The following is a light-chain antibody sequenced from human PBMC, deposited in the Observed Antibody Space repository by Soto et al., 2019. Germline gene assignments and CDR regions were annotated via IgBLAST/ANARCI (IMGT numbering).Light chain of an antibody. CDR2: GAS. Sequence: EIVLTQSPGTLSLSPGERATLSCRASQSVTSNSLAWYQQKPGQAPRLLIYGASSRATGIPDRFSGSGSGTDFTLTISRLEPEDFAVYYCQQYGSSGTFGQGTKVDI. J-gene: IGKJ1*01. CDR1: QSVTSNS. V-gene: IGKV3-20*01. CDR3: QQYGSSGT.